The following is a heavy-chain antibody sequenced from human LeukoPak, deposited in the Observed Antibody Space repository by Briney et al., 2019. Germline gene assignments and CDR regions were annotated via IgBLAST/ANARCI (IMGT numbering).Heavy chain of an antibody. CDR2: INGNDEST. CDR1: GFTFSNYA. D-gene: IGHD2-2*01. V-gene: IGHV3-23*01. J-gene: IGHJ4*02. CDR3: VKGPSSSVWSYTDY. Sequence: PGGSLRLSCAASGFTFSNYAMNWVRQAPGKGREWVSAINGNDESTHYAASVKGRFTISRDISKSTLFLQMNSLRAEDTAVYYCVKGPSSSVWSYTDYWGQGTLVTVSS.